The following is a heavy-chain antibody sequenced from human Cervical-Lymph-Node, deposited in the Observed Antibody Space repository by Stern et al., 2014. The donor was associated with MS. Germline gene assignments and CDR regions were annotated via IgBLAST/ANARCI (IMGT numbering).Heavy chain of an antibody. Sequence: EMQLVESGGGLVKPGGSLRLSCAASGFTFSSYSMNWVRQAPGKGLEWVSSMSRYNGYIYYTDSVKGRFTISRDNAKNSLFLQMNNLTAEDTAVYYCASDYGGLDTFDIWGQGTMVTVSS. V-gene: IGHV3-21*01. D-gene: IGHD4-23*01. CDR2: MSRYNGYI. CDR1: GFTFSSYS. J-gene: IGHJ3*02. CDR3: ASDYGGLDTFDI.